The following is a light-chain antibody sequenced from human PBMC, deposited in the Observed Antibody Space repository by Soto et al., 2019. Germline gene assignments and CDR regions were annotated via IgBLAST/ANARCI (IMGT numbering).Light chain of an antibody. CDR1: QSVSSY. J-gene: IGKJ4*01. CDR2: GAS. Sequence: EIVLTQSPATLSLSPGERATLSCRASQSVSSYLAWYQQKPGQAPRLLIYGASNRATGIPARFSGSGSGTDFTLTISSLEPEDFAVYYCQQRSSLTFGGGTKVEIK. V-gene: IGKV3-11*01. CDR3: QQRSSLT.